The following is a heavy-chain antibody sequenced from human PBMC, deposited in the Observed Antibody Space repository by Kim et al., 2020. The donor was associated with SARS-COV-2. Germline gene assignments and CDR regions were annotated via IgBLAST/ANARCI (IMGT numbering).Heavy chain of an antibody. V-gene: IGHV4-39*01. CDR2: T. Sequence: TCYAPALESRVTICVNTSKIQFYLKLSSVAAADTAVYYCARHERLLWFGAWGQGTLVTVSS. CDR3: ARHERLLWFGA. J-gene: IGHJ5*02. D-gene: IGHD3-10*01.